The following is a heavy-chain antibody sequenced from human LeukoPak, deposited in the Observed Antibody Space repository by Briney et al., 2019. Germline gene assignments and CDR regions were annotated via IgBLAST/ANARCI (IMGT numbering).Heavy chain of an antibody. CDR3: ARGGRSIAARDFDY. CDR2: ISSSSSYI. D-gene: IGHD6-6*01. V-gene: IGHV3-21*01. CDR1: GFTFSSYS. J-gene: IGHJ4*02. Sequence: PGGSLRLSCAASGFTFSSYSMNWVRQAPGKGLEWVSSISSSSSYIYYADSVKGRFTIARDNAKNSLYLQMNSLRAEDTAVYYCARGGRSIAARDFDYWGQGTLVTVSS.